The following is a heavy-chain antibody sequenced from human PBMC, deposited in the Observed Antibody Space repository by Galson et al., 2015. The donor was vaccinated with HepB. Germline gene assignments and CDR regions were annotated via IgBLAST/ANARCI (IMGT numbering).Heavy chain of an antibody. CDR1: GDSVSSNSAA. CDR2: TYYRSKWYN. CDR3: ARARGNVFDI. J-gene: IGHJ3*02. V-gene: IGHV6-1*01. Sequence: AISGDSVSSNSAAWNWIRQSPSSGLEWLGRTYYRSKWYNDSAVSVKSRITINPDTSQNQFSLLLSSVTPEDTAVYYCARARGNVFDIWGQGTMVTVSS.